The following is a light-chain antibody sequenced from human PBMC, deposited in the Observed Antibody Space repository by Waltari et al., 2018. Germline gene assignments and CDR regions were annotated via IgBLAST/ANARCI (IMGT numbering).Light chain of an antibody. V-gene: IGKV4-1*01. CDR1: ESVLYSRNNKDH. CDR2: WAS. J-gene: IGKJ4*01. Sequence: DIVMTQSPESLAVSLGERATLHCKSSESVLYSRNNKDHLAWYQQKPGQRPKLLIYWASTRESGVPDRFSGSGSETEFTLTINSLQAEDVAVYYCQQYYNTPLTFGGGTKVEIK. CDR3: QQYYNTPLT.